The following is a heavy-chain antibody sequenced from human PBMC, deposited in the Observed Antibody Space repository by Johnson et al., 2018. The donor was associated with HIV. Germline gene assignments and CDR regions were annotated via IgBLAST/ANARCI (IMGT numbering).Heavy chain of an antibody. V-gene: IGHV3-7*01. CDR3: AREGGIAAAGTDAFDI. CDR2: IKQDGSEK. CDR1: AFTFSSYW. D-gene: IGHD6-13*01. Sequence: VQLVESGGGLVQPGGSLRLSCAASAFTFSSYWMSWVRQAPGKGLEWVANIKQDGSEKYYVDSVKGRFTISRDNAKNSLYLQMNSLRAEDTAVYYCAREGGIAAAGTDAFDIWGQGTMVTVSS. J-gene: IGHJ3*02.